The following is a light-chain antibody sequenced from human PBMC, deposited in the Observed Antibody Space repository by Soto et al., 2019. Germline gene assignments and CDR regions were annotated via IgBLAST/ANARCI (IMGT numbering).Light chain of an antibody. CDR1: SSDVGGYNY. Sequence: QSVLTQPPSASGSPGQSVTISCTGTSSDVGGYNYVSWYQHHPGKAPKLMIYEVSKRPSGVPDRFSGSKSGNTASLTVSGLQAEDEADYYCSSYAGSNIGVFGGGTQLTVL. CDR2: EVS. V-gene: IGLV2-8*01. CDR3: SSYAGSNIGV. J-gene: IGLJ2*01.